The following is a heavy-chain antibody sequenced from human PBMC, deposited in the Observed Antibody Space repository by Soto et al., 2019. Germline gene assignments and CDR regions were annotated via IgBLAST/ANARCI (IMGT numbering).Heavy chain of an antibody. Sequence: SETLSLTCTVSGGSISNYYWTWVRQPPGKGLEWIGYVYYSGSTNYNPSLESRVTISIDASKNQFSLKMKSVTAADTAVYYCVRDYLLTGFDPWGQGALVTVSS. D-gene: IGHD3-9*01. J-gene: IGHJ5*02. CDR3: VRDYLLTGFDP. V-gene: IGHV4-59*01. CDR2: VYYSGST. CDR1: GGSISNYY.